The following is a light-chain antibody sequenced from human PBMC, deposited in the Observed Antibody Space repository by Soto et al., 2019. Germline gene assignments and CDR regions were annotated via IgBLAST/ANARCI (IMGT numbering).Light chain of an antibody. CDR2: GAS. Sequence: EIVLKQSPGTLSLSPGERATLSCRASQNIITYLAWYQQKPGQAPRLLIYGASTRATGVPDRLSGSGSGADFTLTINRLEPEDFAVYFCQHYYRLPPTYGQGTKLEV. CDR1: QNIITY. CDR3: QHYYRLPPT. J-gene: IGKJ2*01. V-gene: IGKV3-20*01.